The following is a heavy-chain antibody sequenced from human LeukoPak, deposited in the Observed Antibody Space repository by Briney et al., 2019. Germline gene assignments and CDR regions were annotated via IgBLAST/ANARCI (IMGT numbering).Heavy chain of an antibody. Sequence: GGSLRLSCAASGFTFSSYEMKWVRQAPGKGLEWVSYISSSGGTIYYADSVKGRFTISRDNATNSLYLQMNSRRAEDTAVYYCARNDFWGQGTLVTVSS. V-gene: IGHV3-48*03. CDR1: GFTFSSYE. J-gene: IGHJ4*02. CDR3: ARNDF. CDR2: ISSSGGTI.